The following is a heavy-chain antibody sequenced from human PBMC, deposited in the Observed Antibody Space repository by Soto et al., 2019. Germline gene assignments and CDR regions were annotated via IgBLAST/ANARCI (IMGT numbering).Heavy chain of an antibody. CDR2: IWFDGSNK. Sequence: QVQLVESGGGVVQPGRSLRLSCAASGFTFSIYGMHWVRQAPGKGLEWVAVIWFDGSNKFYADSVKGRFTSSRDNSKNTVSLQMNSLRDEDSAAYYCATTGPYWGQGTLVTVSS. J-gene: IGHJ4*02. CDR1: GFTFSIYG. CDR3: ATTGPY. V-gene: IGHV3-33*01.